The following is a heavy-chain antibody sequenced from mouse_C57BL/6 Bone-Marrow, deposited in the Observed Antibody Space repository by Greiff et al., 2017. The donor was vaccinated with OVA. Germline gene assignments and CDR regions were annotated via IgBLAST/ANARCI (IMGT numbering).Heavy chain of an antibody. Sequence: VQLQQPGAELVMPGASVKLSCKASGYTFTSYWMHWVKQRPGQGLEWIGEIDPSDSYTNYNQKFKGKSTLTVDKSSSTAYMQLSSLTSDDSAFYYYARRSLGYWGQSTTLPVSS. CDR1: GYTFTSYW. CDR3: ARRSLGY. D-gene: IGHD4-1*01. CDR2: IDPSDSYT. V-gene: IGHV1-69*01. J-gene: IGHJ2*01.